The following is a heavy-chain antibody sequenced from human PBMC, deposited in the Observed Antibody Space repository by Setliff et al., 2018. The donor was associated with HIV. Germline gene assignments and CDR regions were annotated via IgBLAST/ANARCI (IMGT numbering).Heavy chain of an antibody. CDR1: GFTFSSYP. CDR3: ARDRKFGSSGHYYYYMDV. CDR2: ISHDGSYK. V-gene: IGHV3-30*04. J-gene: IGHJ6*03. D-gene: IGHD6-6*01. Sequence: LRLSCAGSGFTFSSYPMHWVRQAPGKGLEWVALISHDGSYKYYADSVQGRFTISRDNSKNTLSLQMNSLRAGDTAVYYCARDRKFGSSGHYYYYMDVWGKGTTVTSP.